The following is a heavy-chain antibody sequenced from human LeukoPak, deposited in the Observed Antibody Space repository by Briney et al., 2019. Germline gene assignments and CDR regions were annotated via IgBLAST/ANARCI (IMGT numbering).Heavy chain of an antibody. CDR2: IYYSGST. Sequence: SETLSLTCTVSGGSISSYYWSWIRQPPGKGLEWIGYIYYSGSTNYNPSLKSRVTISVDMSKNQFSLKLSSVTAADTAAYYCARGGLDYGDYVGYGMDVWGQGTTVTVSS. CDR3: ARGGLDYGDYVGYGMDV. D-gene: IGHD4-17*01. CDR1: GGSISSYY. V-gene: IGHV4-59*01. J-gene: IGHJ6*02.